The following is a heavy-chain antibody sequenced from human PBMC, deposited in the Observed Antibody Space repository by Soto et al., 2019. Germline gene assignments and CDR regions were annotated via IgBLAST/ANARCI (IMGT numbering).Heavy chain of an antibody. Sequence: EVQLMESGGGLVQPGGSLRLSCAASGFTCSEHYMDWVRQAPGKGLEWVGRTRDKANSYTTEYAASVKGRFTISRDDSNNSLYLQMNSLKTVYAAVYYCVRDLSVVVATRRHYGMDVWGQGTTVTVSS. D-gene: IGHD2-15*01. CDR2: TRDKANSYTT. J-gene: IGHJ6*02. CDR1: GFTCSEHY. V-gene: IGHV3-72*01. CDR3: VRDLSVVVATRRHYGMDV.